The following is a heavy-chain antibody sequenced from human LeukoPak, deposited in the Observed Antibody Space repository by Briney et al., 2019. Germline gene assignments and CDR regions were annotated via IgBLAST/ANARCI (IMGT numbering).Heavy chain of an antibody. Sequence: GGSLRLSCAASGFTFSSYGMHWVRQAPGKGLEWVAVIWYDGSNKYYADSVKGRFIISRDNSKNTLYLQMNSLRAEDTAVYYCARDGDSLKYYYGMDVWGQGTTVTVSS. CDR3: ARDGDSLKYYYGMDV. CDR1: GFTFSSYG. V-gene: IGHV3-33*01. J-gene: IGHJ6*02. D-gene: IGHD2-21*01. CDR2: IWYDGSNK.